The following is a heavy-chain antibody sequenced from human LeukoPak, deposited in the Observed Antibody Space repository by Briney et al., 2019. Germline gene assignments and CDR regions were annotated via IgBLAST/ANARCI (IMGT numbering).Heavy chain of an antibody. V-gene: IGHV3-30*02. CDR1: GFTFSNYG. D-gene: IGHD5-18*01. J-gene: IGHJ4*02. Sequence: PGGSLRLSCAASGFTFSNYGMHWVRQAPGKGLEWVAFIRYDGSNKSYADSVKGRFTISRDNSKNTLYLQMNSLIPEDTAVYYCARQYISGQWYFDYWGQGTLVTVSS. CDR3: ARQYISGQWYFDY. CDR2: IRYDGSNK.